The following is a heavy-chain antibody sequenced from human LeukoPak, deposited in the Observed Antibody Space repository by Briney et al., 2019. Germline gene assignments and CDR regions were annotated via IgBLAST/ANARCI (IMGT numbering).Heavy chain of an antibody. CDR1: GFTFSDYY. CDR2: ISSSSSYT. D-gene: IGHD1/OR15-1a*01. V-gene: IGHV3-11*06. J-gene: IGHJ5*02. CDR3: AREISAPPLEQENWFDP. Sequence: GGSLRLSCTASGFTFSDYYMSWIRQAPGKGLEWVSYISSSSSYTNYADSVKGRFTISRDNAKNSLYLQMNSLRAEDTAVYYCAREISAPPLEQENWFDPWGQGTLVTVSS.